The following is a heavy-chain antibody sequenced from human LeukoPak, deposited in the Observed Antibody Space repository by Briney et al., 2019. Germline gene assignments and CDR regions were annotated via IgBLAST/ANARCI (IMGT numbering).Heavy chain of an antibody. J-gene: IGHJ4*02. CDR1: GGSISSGGYY. V-gene: IGHV4-30-2*01. CDR2: IYHSGST. CDR3: ARVNLRIFGVEYYFDY. D-gene: IGHD3-3*01. Sequence: SETLTLTCTVSGGSISSGGYYWSWIRQPPGKGLEWIGYIYHSGSTYYNPSLKSRVTISVDRSKNQFSLKLSSLTAADTAVYYCARVNLRIFGVEYYFDYWGQGTLVTVSS.